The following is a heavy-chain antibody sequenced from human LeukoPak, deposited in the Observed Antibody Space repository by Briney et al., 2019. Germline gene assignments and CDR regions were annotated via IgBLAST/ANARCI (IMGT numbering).Heavy chain of an antibody. CDR3: ASPSRGCSSTSCYRPWDY. CDR1: GYTFTGYY. V-gene: IGHV1-2*02. Sequence: ASVKVSCKASGYTFTGYYMHWVRQAPGQGLEWMGWINPNSGGTNYAQKLQGRVTMTRDTSISTAYMELSRLRSDDTAVYYCASPSRGCSSTSCYRPWDYWGQGTLVTVSS. D-gene: IGHD2-2*01. CDR2: INPNSGGT. J-gene: IGHJ4*02.